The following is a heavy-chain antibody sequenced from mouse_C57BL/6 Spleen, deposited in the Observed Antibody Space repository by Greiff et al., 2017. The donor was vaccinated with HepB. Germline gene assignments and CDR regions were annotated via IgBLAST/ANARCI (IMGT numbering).Heavy chain of an antibody. CDR1: GYTFTSYW. V-gene: IGHV1-59*01. Sequence: QVQLQQPGAELVRPGTSVKLSCKASGYTFTSYWMHWVKQRPGQGLEWIGVIDPSDSYTNYNQKFKGKATLTVDTSSSTAYMQLSSLTSEDSAVYYCARSAGRGFDYWGQGTTLTVSS. J-gene: IGHJ2*01. CDR2: IDPSDSYT. CDR3: ARSAGRGFDY.